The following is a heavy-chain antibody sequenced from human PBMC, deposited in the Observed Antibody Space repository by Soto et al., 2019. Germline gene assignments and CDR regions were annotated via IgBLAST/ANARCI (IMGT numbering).Heavy chain of an antibody. Sequence: PGGSLRLSCAASGFRFSSYAMSWVRQAPGKGLEYVSAISSNGGSTYYANSVKGRFTISRDNSKNTLYLQMGSLRAEDMAVYYCARGHNWLLAFDIWGQGTMVTVSS. CDR2: ISSNGGST. D-gene: IGHD1-20*01. CDR1: GFRFSSYA. J-gene: IGHJ3*02. V-gene: IGHV3-64*01. CDR3: ARGHNWLLAFDI.